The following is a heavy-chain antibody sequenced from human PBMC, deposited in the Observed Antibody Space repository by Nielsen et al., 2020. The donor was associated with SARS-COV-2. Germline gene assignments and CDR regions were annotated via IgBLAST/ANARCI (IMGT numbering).Heavy chain of an antibody. CDR2: ISSRSSYI. CDR3: ARETIDYTSSFVDF. CDR1: GFTFSNYN. Sequence: GGSLRLSCEASGFTFSNYNMNWVRQAPGKGLEWVSSISSRSSYIYYADSVKGRFTVSRDNSLYLEMNSLRAEDTAVYFCARETIDYTSSFVDFWGQGTLVTVSP. D-gene: IGHD4-11*01. V-gene: IGHV3-21*06. J-gene: IGHJ4*02.